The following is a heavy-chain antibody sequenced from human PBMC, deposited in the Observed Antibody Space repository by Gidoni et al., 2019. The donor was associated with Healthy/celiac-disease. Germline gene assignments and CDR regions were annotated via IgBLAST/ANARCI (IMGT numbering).Heavy chain of an antibody. CDR2: ISSSSSTI. V-gene: IGHV3-48*01. CDR1: GFTFSSYS. Sequence: EVQLVASGGGLVQPGGSLRLSCAASGFTFSSYSMNWVRQAPGKGLEWVSYISSSSSTIYYADSVKGRFTISRDNAKNSLYLQMNSLRAEDTAVYYCARDGRDIVVVPAAYYFDYWGQGTLVTVSS. D-gene: IGHD2-2*01. CDR3: ARDGRDIVVVPAAYYFDY. J-gene: IGHJ4*02.